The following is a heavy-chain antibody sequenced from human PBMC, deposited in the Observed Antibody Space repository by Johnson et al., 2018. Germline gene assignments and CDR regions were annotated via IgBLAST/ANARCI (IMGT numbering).Heavy chain of an antibody. CDR3: AKPWKLVHYGMDV. V-gene: IGHV3-30*18. CDR2: ISYDPNNK. J-gene: IGHJ6*02. Sequence: VQLLESGGGVVQPGRSLRLSCVASGFTFSSYGMHWVRQAPGKGLEWVAVISYDPNNKYYADSVKGRFTISRDNSKNTLYMQRNSLRAEDTAVYSCAKPWKLVHYGMDVWGQGTTVTVSS. CDR1: GFTFSSYG. D-gene: IGHD6-6*01.